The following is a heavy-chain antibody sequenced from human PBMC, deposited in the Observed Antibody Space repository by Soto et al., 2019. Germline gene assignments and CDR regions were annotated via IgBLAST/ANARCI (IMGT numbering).Heavy chain of an antibody. CDR3: AKGTKYCSSGVCSVFDY. CDR1: GFNFDEYA. D-gene: IGHD2-8*01. V-gene: IGHV3-9*01. Sequence: EVQVAESGGGSVQPGWSLRLSCEASGFNFDEYAMHWVREAPGKGLEWVSSINWNSGNIGYADSGRGRFTIFRDNAKNSLYLQMNSLRPEVTAFYYCAKGTKYCSSGVCSVFDYWGPGTLVTVSS. J-gene: IGHJ4*02. CDR2: INWNSGNI.